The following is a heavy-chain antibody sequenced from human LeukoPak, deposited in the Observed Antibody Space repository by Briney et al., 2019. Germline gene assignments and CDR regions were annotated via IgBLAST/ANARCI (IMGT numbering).Heavy chain of an antibody. Sequence: SETLSLTCTVSGGSISSGDYYWSWIRQPPGKGLEWIGYIYYSGSTYYNPSLKSRVTISVDMSKNQFSLKLSSVTAADTAVYYCARDGGSGYSTFDYWGQGTLVTVSS. CDR3: ARDGGSGYSTFDY. J-gene: IGHJ4*02. V-gene: IGHV4-30-4*08. CDR1: GGSISSGDYY. CDR2: IYYSGST. D-gene: IGHD3-22*01.